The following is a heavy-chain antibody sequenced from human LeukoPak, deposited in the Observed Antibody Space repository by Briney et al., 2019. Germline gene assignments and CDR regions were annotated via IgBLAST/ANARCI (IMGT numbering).Heavy chain of an antibody. Sequence: GSLRLSCVASGFTLSSHTMNWVRQAPGKGLEWVSSISSSNRFIYYADSVKGRFTISRDNAKNSLYLQMNSLRAEDTAIYYCARDSSYTVTTYEGFDYWGQGSLVTVSS. CDR2: ISSSNRFI. CDR3: ARDSSYTVTTYEGFDY. V-gene: IGHV3-21*01. D-gene: IGHD4-11*01. CDR1: GFTLSSHT. J-gene: IGHJ4*02.